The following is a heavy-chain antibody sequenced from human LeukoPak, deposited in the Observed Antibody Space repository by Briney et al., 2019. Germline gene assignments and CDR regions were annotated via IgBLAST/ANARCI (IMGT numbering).Heavy chain of an antibody. CDR2: IFESGKT. J-gene: IGHJ4*02. Sequence: PSETLSLTCSVSGASISSGLYYWNWIRQPAGKGLEWIGRIFESGKTNYNPSLKSRVTISVDTSKNLFSLKLRSVTAIDTAVYYCASSSWLRDANFDNWGQGTLVTVSS. V-gene: IGHV4-61*02. D-gene: IGHD6-13*01. CDR3: ASSSWLRDANFDN. CDR1: GASISSGLYY.